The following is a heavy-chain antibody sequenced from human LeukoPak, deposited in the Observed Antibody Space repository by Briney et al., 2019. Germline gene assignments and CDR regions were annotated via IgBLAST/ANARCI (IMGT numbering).Heavy chain of an antibody. J-gene: IGHJ6*03. Sequence: ASVKVSCKASGYTFTGYYMHWVRQAPGQGLEWMGWINPNSGGTNYAQKFQGRVTMTRDTSISTAYMELSRLRSDDTAVYYCARVGATGYYYYYYMDVWGKGTTVTVSS. CDR3: ARVGATGYYYYYYMDV. V-gene: IGHV1-2*02. CDR2: INPNSGGT. CDR1: GYTFTGYY. D-gene: IGHD1-26*01.